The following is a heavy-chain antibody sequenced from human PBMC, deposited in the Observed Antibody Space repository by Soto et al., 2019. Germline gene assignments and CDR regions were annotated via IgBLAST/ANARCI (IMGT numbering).Heavy chain of an antibody. CDR1: GFTFSIYA. Sequence: EVQLLESGGGLVQPGGSLRLSCAASGFTFSIYAMSWVRQAPGKGLEWLSGISASGGSTYHADAVKGRFTISRDNSKNTLYLQLDSLRADDTAVYYCAKDPSGRGPIIPNPRYFDYWGQGTVVAVSS. J-gene: IGHJ4*02. V-gene: IGHV3-23*01. CDR3: AKDPSGRGPIIPNPRYFDY. CDR2: ISASGGST. D-gene: IGHD3-10*01.